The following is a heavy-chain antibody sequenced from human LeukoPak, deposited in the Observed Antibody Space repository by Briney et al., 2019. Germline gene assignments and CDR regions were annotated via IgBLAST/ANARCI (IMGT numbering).Heavy chain of an antibody. Sequence: PSETLSLTCTVSGGSISSYYWSWIRQPAGKGLEWIGRIYTSGSTNYNPSLKSRVTISVDKSKNQFSLKLSSVTAADTAVYCCARGYDFWSGPYWYFDLWGRGTLVTVSS. J-gene: IGHJ2*01. D-gene: IGHD3-3*01. CDR2: IYTSGST. V-gene: IGHV4-4*07. CDR1: GGSISSYY. CDR3: ARGYDFWSGPYWYFDL.